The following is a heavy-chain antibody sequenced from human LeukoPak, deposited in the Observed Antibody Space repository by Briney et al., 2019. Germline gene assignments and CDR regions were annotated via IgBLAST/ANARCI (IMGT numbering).Heavy chain of an antibody. D-gene: IGHD1-1*01. V-gene: IGHV3-33*01. CDR2: IWYDGSNE. Sequence: IWYDGSNEYYTDSVKGRFTISRDNSKNTLYLQMNSLRAEDTAVYYCARGTGTAQEVFFDHWGRGTLVTVSS. J-gene: IGHJ4*02. CDR3: ARGTGTAQEVFFDH.